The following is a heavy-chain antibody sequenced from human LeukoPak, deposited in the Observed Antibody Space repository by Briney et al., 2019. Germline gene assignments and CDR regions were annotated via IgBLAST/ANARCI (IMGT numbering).Heavy chain of an antibody. CDR3: ARDSRASIAARALDY. D-gene: IGHD6-6*01. V-gene: IGHV3-30*04. Sequence: PGGSLRLSCAASGFTFSSYAMHWVRQAPGKGLEWAAVISYDGSNKYYADSVKGRFTISRDNSKNTLYLQMNSLRAEDTAVYYCARDSRASIAARALDYWGQGTLVTVSS. J-gene: IGHJ4*02. CDR1: GFTFSSYA. CDR2: ISYDGSNK.